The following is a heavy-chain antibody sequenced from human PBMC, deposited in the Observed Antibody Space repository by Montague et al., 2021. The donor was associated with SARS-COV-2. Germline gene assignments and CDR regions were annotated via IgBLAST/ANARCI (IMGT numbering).Heavy chain of an antibody. CDR1: GFTFDDYA. Sequence: SLRLSCAASGFTFDDYAMHWVRQAPGKGLEWVSGISWNSGSIGYADSVKGRFTISRDNAKNSLYLQTNSLRAEDTALYYCAKVWDYSSWYAQNNFDYWGQGTLVTVSS. CDR3: AKVWDYSSWYAQNNFDY. D-gene: IGHD6-13*01. V-gene: IGHV3-9*01. J-gene: IGHJ4*02. CDR2: ISWNSGSI.